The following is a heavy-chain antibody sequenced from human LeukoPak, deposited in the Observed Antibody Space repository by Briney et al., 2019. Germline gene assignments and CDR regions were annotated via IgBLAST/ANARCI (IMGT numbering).Heavy chain of an antibody. Sequence: GGSLRLSCAASGFTFSSYSMNWVRQAPGRGLEWVSYISSSSSTIYYADSVKGRFTISRDNAKNSLYLQMNSLRAEDTAVYYCARDRRRYSGSYYLGYWGQGTLVTVSS. CDR2: ISSSSSTI. V-gene: IGHV3-48*04. CDR3: ARDRRRYSGSYYLGY. CDR1: GFTFSSYS. J-gene: IGHJ4*02. D-gene: IGHD1-26*01.